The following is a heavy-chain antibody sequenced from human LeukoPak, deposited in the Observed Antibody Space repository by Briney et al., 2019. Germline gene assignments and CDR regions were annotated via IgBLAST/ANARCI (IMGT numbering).Heavy chain of an antibody. J-gene: IGHJ4*02. D-gene: IGHD1-26*01. CDR3: SRGHSSSCSWAFDW. CDR1: GFSVSSNY. Sequence: GGSLRLSCAVSGFSVSSNYVSWVRQAPGKGLEWVSIIDSGGATYYADSVKGRFTISRDNSKNTLFLQMNSLRAEDTAVYYCSRGHSSSCSWAFDWWGQGTLVTVSS. V-gene: IGHV3-53*01. CDR2: IDSGGAT.